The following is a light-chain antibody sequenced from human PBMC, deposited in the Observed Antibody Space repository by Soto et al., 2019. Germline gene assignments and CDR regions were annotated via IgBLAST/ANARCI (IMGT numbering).Light chain of an antibody. V-gene: IGLV3-21*04. CDR3: QVWDSSRDHVV. J-gene: IGLJ2*01. CDR2: YES. Sequence: SYELTQPPSVSVAPGKTARITCGGNNIGSKNVHWYQQKPGQAPVLVIYYESDRPSGIPERFSGSNSGNTATLTISRVDAGDEADYYCQVWDSSRDHVVFGGGTKVTVL. CDR1: NIGSKN.